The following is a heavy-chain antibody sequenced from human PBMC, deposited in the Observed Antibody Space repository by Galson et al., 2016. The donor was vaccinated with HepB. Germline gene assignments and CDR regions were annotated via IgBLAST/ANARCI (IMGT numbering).Heavy chain of an antibody. J-gene: IGHJ4*02. V-gene: IGHV3-30-3*01. Sequence: SLRLSCAASGFTFSRYTMHWVRQAPGKGLEWVALISYDGSKTYYADSVKGRLTISRDKSNNTLFLQMNSLRAEDTAVYYCAKDEVVVWYCFTSWGQGALVTVSS. CDR1: GFTFSRYT. CDR2: ISYDGSKT. D-gene: IGHD3-22*01. CDR3: AKDEVVVWYCFTS.